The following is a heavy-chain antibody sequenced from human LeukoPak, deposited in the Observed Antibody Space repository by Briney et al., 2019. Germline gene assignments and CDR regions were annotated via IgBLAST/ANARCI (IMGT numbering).Heavy chain of an antibody. V-gene: IGHV1-69*04. CDR3: ARERGYCSGGNCYPDAFDV. J-gene: IGHJ3*01. D-gene: IGHD2-15*01. CDR2: IIPVLSIT. Sequence: ASVKVSCKAPGDTFSSYPISWVRQAPGQGLEWMGRIIPVLSITNYAQKFQGRITITADKSTSTAYMELRSLRSEDTAVYYCARERGYCSGGNCYPDAFDVWGQGPKVTVSS. CDR1: GDTFSSYP.